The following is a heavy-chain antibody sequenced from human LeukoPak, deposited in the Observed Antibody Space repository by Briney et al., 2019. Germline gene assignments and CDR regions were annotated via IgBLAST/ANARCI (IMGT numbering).Heavy chain of an antibody. J-gene: IGHJ5*02. Sequence: GGSLRLSCAASGFTFNSYAMHWVRQAPGKGLEWVSYISSSGSTIYYADSVKGRFTISRDNAKNSLYLQMNSLRAEDTAVYYCARREENWFDPWGQGTLVTVSS. CDR1: GFTFNSYA. D-gene: IGHD1-26*01. V-gene: IGHV3-48*03. CDR2: ISSSGSTI. CDR3: ARREENWFDP.